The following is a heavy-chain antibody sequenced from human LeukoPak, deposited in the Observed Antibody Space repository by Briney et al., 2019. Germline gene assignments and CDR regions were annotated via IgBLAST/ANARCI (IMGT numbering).Heavy chain of an antibody. CDR3: AKRGVVIRVILVGFHKEAYYFDS. Sequence: GRSLRLSCAASGFTFSSFAIHWVRQAPGQGLEWVAVLSYNGRNKHYADSVKGRFTISRDNSQNTLYLQMNSLRAEDTAVYYCAKRGVVIRVILVGFHKEAYYFDSWGQGALVTVSS. J-gene: IGHJ4*02. CDR2: LSYNGRNK. D-gene: IGHD3-22*01. V-gene: IGHV3-30*01. CDR1: GFTFSSFA.